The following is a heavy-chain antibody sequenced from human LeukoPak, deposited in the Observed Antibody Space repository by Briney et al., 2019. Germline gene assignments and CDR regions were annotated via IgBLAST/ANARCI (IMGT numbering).Heavy chain of an antibody. CDR2: LSGSGLSK. V-gene: IGHV3-23*01. CDR3: AKDSGDIVVVPAAIQLGYSYGQGVGIPQK. D-gene: IGHD2-2*02. J-gene: IGHJ4*02. CDR1: GFTFSSYA. Sequence: PGGSLRLSCAASGFTFSSYAMNWVRQAPGKGLQWVSALSGSGLSKYYADSVKGRFTISRDNSKNTLYLQMNSLRAEDTAVYYCAKDSGDIVVVPAAIQLGYSYGQGVGIPQKWGQGTLVTVSS.